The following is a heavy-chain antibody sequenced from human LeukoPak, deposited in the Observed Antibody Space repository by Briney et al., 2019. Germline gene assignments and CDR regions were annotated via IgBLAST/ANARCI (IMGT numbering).Heavy chain of an antibody. CDR2: ISGSGGST. Sequence: GGSLRLSCAASGFTFSSYAMSWVRQAPGKGLEWVSAISGSGGSTYYADSVKGRFTISRDNAKNSLYLQMNSLRAEDTAVYYCARVGGRNYYDSSGYLYWGQGTLVTVSS. CDR3: ARVGGRNYYDSSGYLY. D-gene: IGHD3-22*01. CDR1: GFTFSSYA. J-gene: IGHJ4*02. V-gene: IGHV3-23*01.